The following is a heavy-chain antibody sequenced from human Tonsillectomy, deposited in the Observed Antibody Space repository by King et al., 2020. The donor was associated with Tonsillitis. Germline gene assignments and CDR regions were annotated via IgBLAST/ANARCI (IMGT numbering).Heavy chain of an antibody. CDR1: GGSISSGAFS. CDR2: IYHNGYT. Sequence: QLQESGSGLVKPSQTLSLTCAVSGGSISSGAFSWTWIRQPPGKGLECIGYIYHNGYTYYNPSLKSRATMSVDKSKNQFSLKVNSVTAADTAVYFCASAPYAGHQDLYFDSWGQGALVTVSS. J-gene: IGHJ4*02. D-gene: IGHD2-2*01. CDR3: ASAPYAGHQDLYFDS. V-gene: IGHV4-30-2*01.